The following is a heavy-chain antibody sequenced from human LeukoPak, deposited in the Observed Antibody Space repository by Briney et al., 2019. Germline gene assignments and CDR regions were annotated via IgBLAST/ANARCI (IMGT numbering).Heavy chain of an antibody. CDR1: GLTVNNNY. J-gene: IGHJ4*02. V-gene: IGHV3-53*01. CDR3: MTAAGYNFGQY. Sequence: GGSLRLSCAASGLTVNNNYMNWVRQAPGKGLEWVSALYIGGNTYYADSVRGRFTISRDNSKDTLYLQMNSLRAEDTAVYYCMTAAGYNFGQYWGQGTLVTVSS. D-gene: IGHD5-18*01. CDR2: LYIGGNT.